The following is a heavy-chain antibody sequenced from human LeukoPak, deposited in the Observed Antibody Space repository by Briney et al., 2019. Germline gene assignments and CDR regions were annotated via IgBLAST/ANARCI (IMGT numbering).Heavy chain of an antibody. CDR3: AGGPNNFDY. CDR2: IYYSGTT. V-gene: IGHV4-59*01. D-gene: IGHD2/OR15-2a*01. CDR1: GGSISSYY. Sequence: SSETLSLTCTVSGGSISSYYWSWIRQPPGKGLEWIAYIYYSGTTNYNPSLKSRVTISVDTSKNQFSLKLTSVTAADTAVYYCAGGPNNFDYWGQGTLVTVSS. J-gene: IGHJ4*02.